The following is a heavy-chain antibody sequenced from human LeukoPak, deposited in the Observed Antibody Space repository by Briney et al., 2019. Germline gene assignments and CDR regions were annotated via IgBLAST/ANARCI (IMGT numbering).Heavy chain of an antibody. V-gene: IGHV4-59*08. D-gene: IGHD3-10*01. CDR2: IYDSQSS. J-gene: IGHJ6*01. CDR1: GGSISAYD. CDR3: ARHSLVFYGSGSYFLNSMDV. Sequence: SETLSLTCTVSGGSISAYDWSWIRQPPGKGLEWIGNIYDSQSSSYNPSLKSRVTISLDTSQNQLSLDLSSVTAADTAVYYCARHSLVFYGSGSYFLNSMDVWGQGTTVTVSS.